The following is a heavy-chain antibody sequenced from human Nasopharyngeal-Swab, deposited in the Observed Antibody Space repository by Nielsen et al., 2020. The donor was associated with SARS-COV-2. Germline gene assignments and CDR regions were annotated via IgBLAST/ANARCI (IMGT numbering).Heavy chain of an antibody. CDR1: GFTFSNHD. CDR3: ARDIYSSGWYDY. J-gene: IGHJ4*02. V-gene: IGHV3-23*01. CDR2: ISGSGGST. Sequence: ESLKISCAASGFTFSNHDMTWVRQAPGKGLEWVSTISGSGGSTNYADSVKGRFTISRDNAKNSLYLQMNSLRAEDTAVYYCARDIYSSGWYDYWGQGTLVTVSS. D-gene: IGHD6-19*01.